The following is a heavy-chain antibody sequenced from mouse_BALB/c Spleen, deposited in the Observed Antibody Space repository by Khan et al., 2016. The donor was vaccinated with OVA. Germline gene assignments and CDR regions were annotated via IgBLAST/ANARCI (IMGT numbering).Heavy chain of an antibody. J-gene: IGHJ3*01. CDR2: INPSNGYT. Sequence: QVHVKQSGAELARPGASVKMSCKASGYTFSSYTIHWIKLRPGQGLEWIGYINPSNGYTNYNQKFKDKATLTADKSSTTAYMQLSSLTADDSAVYNGVRAGAYYRNDGWFAYWGQGTLVTVSA. V-gene: IGHV1-4*01. CDR3: VRAGAYYRNDGWFAY. CDR1: GYTFSSYT. D-gene: IGHD2-14*01.